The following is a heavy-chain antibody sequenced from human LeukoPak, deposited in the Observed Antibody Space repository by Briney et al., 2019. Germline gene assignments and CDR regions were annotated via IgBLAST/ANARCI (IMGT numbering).Heavy chain of an antibody. CDR3: AKDPSDGQKLWWYDLDAFDI. J-gene: IGHJ3*02. CDR1: GFTFSSYA. V-gene: IGHV3-23*01. D-gene: IGHD2-21*01. Sequence: GGSLRLSCAASGFTFSSYAMSWVRQAPGKGLEWVSAISGCGGSTYYADSVKGRFTISRDNSKNTLYLQMNSLRAEDTAVYYCAKDPSDGQKLWWYDLDAFDIWGQGTMVTVSS. CDR2: ISGCGGST.